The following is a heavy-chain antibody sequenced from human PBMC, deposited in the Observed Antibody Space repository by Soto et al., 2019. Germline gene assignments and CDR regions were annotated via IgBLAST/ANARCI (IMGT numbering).Heavy chain of an antibody. J-gene: IGHJ5*02. D-gene: IGHD2-15*01. V-gene: IGHV3-48*03. CDR2: ISSSGSTI. CDR3: ARGGSRISFDP. CDR1: GFTFISYE. Sequence: VGSLRLSCAASGFTFISYEMNWVRQAPGKGLEWVSYISSSGSTIYYADSVKGRFTISRDNAKNSLYLQMNSLRAEDTAVYYCARGGSRISFDPWGPGTPVTVSS.